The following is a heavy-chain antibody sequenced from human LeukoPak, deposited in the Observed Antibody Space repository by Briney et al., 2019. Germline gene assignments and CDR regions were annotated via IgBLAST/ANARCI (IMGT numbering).Heavy chain of an antibody. V-gene: IGHV4-59*12. CDR2: IYYSGRT. CDR1: GGSISSYY. D-gene: IGHD1-26*01. J-gene: IGHJ3*02. CDR3: ARDHIVGAISPPAFDI. Sequence: SETLSLTCTVSGGSISSYYWSWIRQPPGKGLEWIGYIYYSGRTNYNPSLKSRVTMSVDTSKNQFSLKLSSVTAADTAVYYCARDHIVGAISPPAFDIWGQGTMVTVSS.